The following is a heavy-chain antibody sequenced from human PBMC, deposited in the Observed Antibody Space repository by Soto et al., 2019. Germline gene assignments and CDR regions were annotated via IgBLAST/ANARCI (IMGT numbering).Heavy chain of an antibody. CDR2: INHSGST. CDR3: ERLSVDTAMVDAFDI. V-gene: IGHV4-34*01. CDR1: GGSFSGYY. D-gene: IGHD5-18*01. Sequence: SETLSLTCAVYGGSFSGYYWSWIRQPPGKGLEWIGEINHSGSTNYNPSLKSRVTISVDTSKNQFSLRLSSVTAADTAVYYCERLSVDTAMVDAFDIWGQGTMVTVSS. J-gene: IGHJ3*02.